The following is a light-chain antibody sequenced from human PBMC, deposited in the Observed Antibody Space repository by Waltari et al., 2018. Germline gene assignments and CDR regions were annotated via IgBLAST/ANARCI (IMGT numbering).Light chain of an antibody. CDR3: QQYNSYPPT. Sequence: DIQMAQSPSTLSASVGDRVTITCRASQSISNWLAWYQQKPGKAPKVLIYEASNLKSGVPSRFSGSGSGTEFTLTIINLQPDDFGIYDCQQYNSYPPTFGGGTKVEIK. V-gene: IGKV1-5*03. CDR1: QSISNW. CDR2: EAS. J-gene: IGKJ4*02.